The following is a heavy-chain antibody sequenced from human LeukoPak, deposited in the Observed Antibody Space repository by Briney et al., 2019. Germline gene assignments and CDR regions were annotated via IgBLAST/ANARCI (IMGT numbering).Heavy chain of an antibody. D-gene: IGHD1-26*01. V-gene: IGHV3-23*01. CDR2: ISGSGGST. CDR1: GFTFNNYA. CDR3: AKDVGKWESLHFFDY. Sequence: SGGSLRLSCAASGFTFNNYAMTWVRQAPGKGLEWVSEISGSGGSTYYAESVKGRFTISRDDSRNTLYLQMNSLRGDDTAVYYCAKDVGKWESLHFFDYWGQGTLVTVSS. J-gene: IGHJ4*02.